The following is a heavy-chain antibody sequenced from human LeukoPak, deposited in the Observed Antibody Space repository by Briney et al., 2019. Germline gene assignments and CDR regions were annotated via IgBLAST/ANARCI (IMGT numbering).Heavy chain of an antibody. Sequence: ASVKVSCKASGYSFTNYALTWVRQAPGQGLEWMGWINTNTGNPTYAQGFTGRFVFSLDTSVSTAYLQISSLKAEDTAIYYCARDSSGYYFVGRGFDYWGQGTLVTVSS. V-gene: IGHV7-4-1*02. D-gene: IGHD3-22*01. CDR1: GYSFTNYA. CDR3: ARDSSGYYFVGRGFDY. CDR2: INTNTGNP. J-gene: IGHJ4*02.